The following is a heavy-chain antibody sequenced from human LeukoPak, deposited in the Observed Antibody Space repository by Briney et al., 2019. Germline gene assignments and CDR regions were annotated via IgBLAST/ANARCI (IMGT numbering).Heavy chain of an antibody. D-gene: IGHD5-24*01. V-gene: IGHV3-33*06. CDR3: AKRGMTTIKEGFDY. CDR2: LLYDGNTK. Sequence: GGSLRPSCAASGFSLSNYGMHWVRQAPGKGLEWVAALLYDGNTKHYADSVRGRFTISRDISKNTFYVQMNSLRAEDTAVYYCAKRGMTTIKEGFDYWGQGTLVTVSP. CDR1: GFSLSNYG. J-gene: IGHJ4*02.